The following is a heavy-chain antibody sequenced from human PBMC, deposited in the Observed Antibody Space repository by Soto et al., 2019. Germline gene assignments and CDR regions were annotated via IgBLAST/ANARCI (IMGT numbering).Heavy chain of an antibody. J-gene: IGHJ6*02. CDR3: ARDLKRGHYDFWSGYNNYYYGMDV. CDR1: GYTFTSYG. Sequence: ASAKVSCKASGYTFTSYGISWVRQAPGQGLEWMGWISAYNGNTNYAQKLQGRVTMTTDTSTSTAYMELRSLRSDDTAVYYCARDLKRGHYDFWSGYNNYYYGMDVWGQGTTVTVSS. V-gene: IGHV1-18*01. D-gene: IGHD3-3*01. CDR2: ISAYNGNT.